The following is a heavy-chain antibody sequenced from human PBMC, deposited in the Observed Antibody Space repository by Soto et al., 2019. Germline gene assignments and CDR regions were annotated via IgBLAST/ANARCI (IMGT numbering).Heavy chain of an antibody. Sequence: GGSLRLSCAASGFTFSNAWMSWVRQAPGKGLEWVGRIKSKTDGGTTDYAAPVKGRFTISRDDSQNTLYLQMNSLKTEDTAVYYCTTDGPMVAGGYFDYWGQGTLVTVSS. D-gene: IGHD6-19*01. V-gene: IGHV3-15*01. CDR2: IKSKTDGGTT. J-gene: IGHJ4*02. CDR3: TTDGPMVAGGYFDY. CDR1: GFTFSNAW.